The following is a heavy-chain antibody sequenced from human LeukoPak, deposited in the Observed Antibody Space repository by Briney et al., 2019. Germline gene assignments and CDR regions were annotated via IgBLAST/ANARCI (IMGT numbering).Heavy chain of an antibody. D-gene: IGHD3-10*01. Sequence: GGSLRLSCVASGFTFSSYAMSWVRQAPGKGLDWVSDVSGSGGGTYYADSVRGRFTISRDNSKNTLYLQMNSLRAEDMAVYCCARERGNFFEYWGQGTQVTVSS. CDR2: VSGSGGGT. V-gene: IGHV3-23*01. J-gene: IGHJ4*02. CDR3: ARERGNFFEY. CDR1: GFTFSSYA.